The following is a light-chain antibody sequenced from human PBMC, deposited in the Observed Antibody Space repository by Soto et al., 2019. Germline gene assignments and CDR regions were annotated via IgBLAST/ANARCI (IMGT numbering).Light chain of an antibody. CDR1: RSNIGAGYD. Sequence: QSALTQPPSVPGATGQRVTISCTGSRSNIGAGYDVHWYQHFPGTSPKLIIHANTDRPSGVPDRFSGSKSGTSASLAIAGLQAEDESDYYCQSYDSTLSAPIFGGGTKLTVL. J-gene: IGLJ2*01. CDR2: ANT. CDR3: QSYDSTLSAPI. V-gene: IGLV1-40*01.